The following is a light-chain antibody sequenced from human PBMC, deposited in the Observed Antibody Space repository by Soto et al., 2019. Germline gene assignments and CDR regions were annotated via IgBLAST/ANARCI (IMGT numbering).Light chain of an antibody. J-gene: IGKJ2*01. CDR3: QQYGNIPPYN. Sequence: DIQMTQSPSSLSASVGVRVTITCLASQDLSNHLNWYQQRPGKAPKIMIYDASNLETGVPSRFSGSGPGTDFTCSISILQPKDIAKYDCQQYGNIPPYNFGHGAKLEMK. CDR1: QDLSNH. V-gene: IGKV1-33*01. CDR2: DAS.